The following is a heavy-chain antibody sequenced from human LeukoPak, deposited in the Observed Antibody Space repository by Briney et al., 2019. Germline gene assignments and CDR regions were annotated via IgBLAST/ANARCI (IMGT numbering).Heavy chain of an antibody. CDR2: AFSDGRT. V-gene: IGHV3-53*01. D-gene: IGHD6-19*01. CDR1: GITVSTNY. J-gene: IGHJ4*02. CDR3: VREGHDNGWSFDY. Sequence: GALRLSCAASGITVSTNYMSWVHQAPGKGLEWVSIAFSDGRTFYADSVKGRFTISGDSSKNTVFLQMNSLRAEDAAAYYCVREGHDNGWSFDYWGQGALVIVSS.